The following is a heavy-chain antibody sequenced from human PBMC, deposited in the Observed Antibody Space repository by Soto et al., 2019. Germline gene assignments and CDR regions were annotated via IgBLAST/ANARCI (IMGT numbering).Heavy chain of an antibody. D-gene: IGHD3-3*01. CDR3: ARIRPNTISLDY. CDR2: IYYSGST. CDR1: GGSISSYY. Sequence: SETLSLTCTVSGGSISSYYWSWIRQPPGKGLEWIGYIYYSGSTNYNPSLKSRVTISVDTSKNQFSLKLSSVTAADTAVYYCARIRPNTISLDYWGQGTLVTVSS. V-gene: IGHV4-59*08. J-gene: IGHJ4*02.